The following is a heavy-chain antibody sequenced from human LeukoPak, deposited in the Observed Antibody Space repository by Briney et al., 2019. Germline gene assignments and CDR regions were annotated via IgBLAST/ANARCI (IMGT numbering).Heavy chain of an antibody. CDR1: GGSISSSSYY. Sequence: SSETLSLTCTVSGGSISSSSYYWGWIRQPPGKGLEWIGSIYYSGSTYYNPSLKSRVTISVDTSKNQFSLKLSSVTAADTAVYYCARDGGDGYNLDYYFDYWGQGTLVTVSS. J-gene: IGHJ4*02. CDR2: IYYSGST. D-gene: IGHD5-24*01. V-gene: IGHV4-39*07. CDR3: ARDGGDGYNLDYYFDY.